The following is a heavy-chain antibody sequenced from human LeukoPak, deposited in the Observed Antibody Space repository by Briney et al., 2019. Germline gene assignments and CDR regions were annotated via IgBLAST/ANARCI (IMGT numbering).Heavy chain of an antibody. D-gene: IGHD1-20*01. CDR1: GGSISSSSYY. J-gene: IGHJ5*02. CDR3: ARAFGHRRITGTWGGALDP. CDR2: ITLDGSA. V-gene: IGHV4-39*02. Sequence: PSETLSLTCTVSGGSISSSSYYWGWIRQPPGKGLEWIGDITLDGSANDNPSLKSRLTISLDTSKNQFSLKLNSVTAADTAVYYCARAFGHRRITGTWGGALDPWSQGTVVTVSS.